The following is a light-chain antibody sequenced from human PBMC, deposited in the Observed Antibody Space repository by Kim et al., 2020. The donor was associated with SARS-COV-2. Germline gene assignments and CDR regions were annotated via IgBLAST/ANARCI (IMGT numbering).Light chain of an antibody. CDR3: QAWDSSTGV. V-gene: IGLV3-1*01. J-gene: IGLJ3*02. Sequence: VSPGQTASVTCSGDKLGDKYACWYQQKPGQSPVLVIYQDTKRPSGIPERFSGSNSGNTATLTISGTQAMDEADYYCQAWDSSTGVFGGGTKLTVL. CDR1: KLGDKY. CDR2: QDT.